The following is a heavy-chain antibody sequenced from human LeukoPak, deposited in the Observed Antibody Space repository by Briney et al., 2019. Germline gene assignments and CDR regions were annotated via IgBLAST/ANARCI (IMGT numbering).Heavy chain of an antibody. CDR3: ARGVWERYYYDSSGYPWAY. CDR1: GGSFSGYY. V-gene: IGHV4-34*01. Sequence: SETLSLTCAVYGGSFSGYYWSWIRQPPGKWLEWIGEINHSGSTNYNPSLKSRVTISVDTSKNQFYLKLRSVTAADTAVYYCARGVWERYYYDSSGYPWAYWGQGTLVTVSS. J-gene: IGHJ4*02. CDR2: INHSGST. D-gene: IGHD3-22*01.